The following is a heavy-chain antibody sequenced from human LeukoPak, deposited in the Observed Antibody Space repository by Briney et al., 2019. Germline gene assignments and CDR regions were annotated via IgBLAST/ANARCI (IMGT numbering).Heavy chain of an antibody. J-gene: IGHJ4*02. V-gene: IGHV3-53*01. CDR3: ARGDGIAAALDY. CDR1: GFTVSSNT. CDR2: FYSGGTS. D-gene: IGHD6-13*01. Sequence: GGSLRLSCAGSGFTVSSNTMSWVRQAPGKGLEWVSVFYSGGTSYYADSVKGRFTISRDNPKNTLYLQLNSLRAEDTAVYYCARGDGIAAALDYWGQGTLVTVSS.